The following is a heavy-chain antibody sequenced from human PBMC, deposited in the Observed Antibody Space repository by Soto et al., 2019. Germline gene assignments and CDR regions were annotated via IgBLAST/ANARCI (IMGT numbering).Heavy chain of an antibody. CDR2: INTYNGNT. CDR1: GYTFTRYG. D-gene: IGHD3-16*01. V-gene: IGHV1-18*01. Sequence: QVPLVQSGAEVKNPGASVKVSCKASGYTFTRYGIGWARQAPGQGLEWMGWINTYNGNTNYAQNVQGRVTLTTDTSTSTAYMELRSMRSKDTAIYYCAMVDVYVTPSPQDVWGQATTVIVSS. J-gene: IGHJ6*02. CDR3: AMVDVYVTPSPQDV.